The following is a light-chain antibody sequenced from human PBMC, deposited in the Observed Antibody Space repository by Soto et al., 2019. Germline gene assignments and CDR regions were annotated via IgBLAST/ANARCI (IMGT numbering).Light chain of an antibody. CDR2: EVT. V-gene: IGLV2-23*02. Sequence: QSALTQPASVSGSPGQSITISCTGTSSDVGTYALVSWFQQYPGKAPKIIIYEVTRRPSGVSNRFSGSKSGNTAYLTISDLQPEDAADYYCCSYFPGNVLVLFGGGTKLTFL. CDR1: SSDVGTYAL. J-gene: IGLJ3*02. CDR3: CSYFPGNVLVL.